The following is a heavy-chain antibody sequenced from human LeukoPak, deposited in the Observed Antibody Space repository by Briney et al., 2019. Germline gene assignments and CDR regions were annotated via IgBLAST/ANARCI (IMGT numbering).Heavy chain of an antibody. Sequence: ASVKVSCKASGYTFTSYDINWVRQATGQGLEWMGWMNSNSGNTGYAQKFQGRVTMTRNTSISTAYMELSSLRSEDTAVYYCARGVYYYDSSGYYPGWYFDLWGRGTLVTVSS. J-gene: IGHJ2*01. D-gene: IGHD3-22*01. V-gene: IGHV1-8*01. CDR1: GYTFTSYD. CDR3: ARGVYYYDSSGYYPGWYFDL. CDR2: MNSNSGNT.